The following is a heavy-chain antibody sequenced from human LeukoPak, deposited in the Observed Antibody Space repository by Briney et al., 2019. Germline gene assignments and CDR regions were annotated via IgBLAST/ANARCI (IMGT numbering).Heavy chain of an antibody. D-gene: IGHD5-24*01. CDR3: ARTDSNYFDC. CDR1: GFTFSSYG. J-gene: IGHJ4*02. V-gene: IGHV3-30*03. CDR2: ISYDGSNK. Sequence: GRSLRLSCAASGFTFSSYGMHWVRQAPGKGLEWVAIISYDGSNKYYADSVKGRFTISRDNSKNTLFLQVNSLRPEDTAIYYCARTDSNYFDCWGQGTLVTVSS.